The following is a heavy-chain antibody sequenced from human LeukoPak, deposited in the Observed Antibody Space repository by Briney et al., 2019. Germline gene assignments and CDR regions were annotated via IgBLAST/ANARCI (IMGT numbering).Heavy chain of an antibody. CDR2: IRSKANSYAT. J-gene: IGHJ4*02. D-gene: IGHD6-13*01. CDR1: GFTFSGSA. CDR3: AKAFSYSSSWPRFDY. Sequence: GGSLRLSCAASGFTFSGSAMHWVRQASGKGLEWVGRIRSKANSYATAYAASVKGRFTISRDDSKNTAYLQMNSLRAEDTAVYYCAKAFSYSSSWPRFDYWGQGTLVTVSS. V-gene: IGHV3-73*01.